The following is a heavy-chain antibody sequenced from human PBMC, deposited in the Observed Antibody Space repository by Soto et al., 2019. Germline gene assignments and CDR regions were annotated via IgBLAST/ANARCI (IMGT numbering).Heavy chain of an antibody. V-gene: IGHV2-5*01. Sequence: PHGLDLEWLALIYWNDDKRYSPSLKSRLTITKDTSKNQVVLTMTNMDPVDTATYYCARDSEYSSSGWFDPWGQGTLVTVSS. CDR2: IYWNDDK. CDR3: ARDSEYSSSGWFDP. J-gene: IGHJ5*02. D-gene: IGHD6-6*01.